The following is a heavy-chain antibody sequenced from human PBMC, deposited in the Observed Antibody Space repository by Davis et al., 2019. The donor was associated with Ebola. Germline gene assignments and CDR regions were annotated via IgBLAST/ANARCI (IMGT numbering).Heavy chain of an antibody. V-gene: IGHV3-15*01. CDR1: GFTFRSYW. CDR2: IKSKTDGGTA. D-gene: IGHD2-15*01. CDR3: ARVDRPGYCSGGSCSSNYYFYGMDV. J-gene: IGHJ6*02. Sequence: PGGSLRLSCAASGFTFRSYWMSWVRQAPGKGLEWVGRIKSKTDGGTADYAAPVKTRFTISRDDSKNTLYLQMNSLKSEDTAVYYCARVDRPGYCSGGSCSSNYYFYGMDVWGQGTTVTVSS.